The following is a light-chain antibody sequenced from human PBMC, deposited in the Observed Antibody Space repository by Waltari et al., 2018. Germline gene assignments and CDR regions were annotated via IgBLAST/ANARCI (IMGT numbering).Light chain of an antibody. CDR3: QHYVRVPVT. CDR2: GAS. Sequence: EIVLTQSPGTLSLSPGERATLSCRASQSVSRVLAWYQQKPGQAPRLLIYGASNRATGIPDRFSGSGCGTDFSLTISRLEPEDFAVYYCQHYVRVPVTFGQGTKVEIK. CDR1: QSVSRV. J-gene: IGKJ1*01. V-gene: IGKV3-20*01.